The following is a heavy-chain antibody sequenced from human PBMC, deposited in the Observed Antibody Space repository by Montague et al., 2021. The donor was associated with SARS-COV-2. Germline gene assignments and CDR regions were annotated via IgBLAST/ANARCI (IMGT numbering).Heavy chain of an antibody. Sequence: SETLSLTCTVSGGSVSSGSYYWSWIRQPPGKGLEWIGYIYYSGSTNYNPSLKSRVTISVDTSKNQFSLKLSSVTAADPAVYYCARDGVSRYFDWLGDRYGMDVWGQGTTVTVSS. CDR2: IYYSGST. V-gene: IGHV4-61*01. D-gene: IGHD3-9*01. J-gene: IGHJ6*02. CDR3: ARDGVSRYFDWLGDRYGMDV. CDR1: GGSVSSGSYY.